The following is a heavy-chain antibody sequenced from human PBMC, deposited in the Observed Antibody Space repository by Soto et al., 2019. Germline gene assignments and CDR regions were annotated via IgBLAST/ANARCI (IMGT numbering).Heavy chain of an antibody. CDR1: GFTFGSYW. J-gene: IGHJ4*02. Sequence: GGSLRLSCAASGFTFGSYWMHWVRQAPGKGLVWVSRINSDGSTTTYADSVKGRFTISRDNAKNTLYVQMNSLRAEDTAVYYCARVSAAGTSFDFWGQGTLVTVSS. V-gene: IGHV3-74*01. CDR2: INSDGSTT. D-gene: IGHD6-13*01. CDR3: ARVSAAGTSFDF.